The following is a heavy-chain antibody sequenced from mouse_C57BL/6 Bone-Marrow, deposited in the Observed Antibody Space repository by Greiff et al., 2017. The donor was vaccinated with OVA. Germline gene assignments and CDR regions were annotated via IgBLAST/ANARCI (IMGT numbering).Heavy chain of an antibody. CDR1: GYTFTSYW. D-gene: IGHD2-3*01. J-gene: IGHJ2*01. CDR3: ARWGYDGYYDFDY. V-gene: IGHV1-55*01. Sequence: QVQLKESGAELVKPGASVKMSCRASGYTFTSYWITWVKQRPGQGLEWIGDIYPGSGSTNYNEKFKSKATLTVDTSSSTAYMQLSSLTSEDSAVYYCARWGYDGYYDFDYWGQGTTLTVSS. CDR2: IYPGSGST.